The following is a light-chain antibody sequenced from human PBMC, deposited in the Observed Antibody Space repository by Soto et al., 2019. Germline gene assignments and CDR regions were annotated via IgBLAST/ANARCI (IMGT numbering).Light chain of an antibody. CDR2: SNN. CDR3: AAWDDSLNGWV. V-gene: IGLV1-44*01. Sequence: QSVLTQPPSASGTPGQRVTISCSGSSSNIGSNTVNWYQQLPGTAPQLLIYSNNQRPSGVPDRFSGSKSGTSGSLALRGFQSEDEADYYCAAWDDSLNGWVFGGGTKLTVL. J-gene: IGLJ3*02. CDR1: SSNIGSNT.